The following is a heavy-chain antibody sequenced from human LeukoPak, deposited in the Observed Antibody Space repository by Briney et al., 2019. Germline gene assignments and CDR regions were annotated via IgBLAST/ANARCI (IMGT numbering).Heavy chain of an antibody. J-gene: IGHJ3*02. CDR1: GYTFTGYY. CDR2: INPNRGGT. Sequence: GASVKVSCKASGYTFTGYYMHWVRQAPGQGLEWMGWINPNRGGTNYAQKFQGRVTITRDTSISTAYMELSRLRSDDTAVYYCARVRRATAAADAFDIWGQGTMVTVSS. V-gene: IGHV1-2*02. D-gene: IGHD6-13*01. CDR3: ARVRRATAAADAFDI.